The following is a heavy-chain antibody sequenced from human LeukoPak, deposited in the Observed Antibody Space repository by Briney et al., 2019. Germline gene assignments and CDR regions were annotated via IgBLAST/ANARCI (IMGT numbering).Heavy chain of an antibody. D-gene: IGHD5-18*01. CDR2: MYTSGST. V-gene: IGHV4-4*07. Sequence: SETLSLTCTVSGGSISSYFWSWIRQPAGKGLEWIGRMYTSGSTNYNPSLKSQVTMSADTSKNQFSLKMSSVTAADTAVYYCAGSGYSYGNSFDYWGQGTLVTVSS. CDR3: AGSGYSYGNSFDY. CDR1: GGSISSYF. J-gene: IGHJ4*02.